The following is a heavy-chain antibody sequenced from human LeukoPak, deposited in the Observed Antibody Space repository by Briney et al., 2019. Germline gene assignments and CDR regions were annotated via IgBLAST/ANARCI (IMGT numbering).Heavy chain of an antibody. CDR1: GFTVSSNY. CDR3: ARDRSYAGGSGSYFDY. J-gene: IGHJ4*02. V-gene: IGHV3-66*01. CDR2: IYSGGST. Sequence: GGSLRLSCAASGFTVSSNYMSWVRQAPGKGLEWVSVIYSGGSTYYADSVKGRFTISRDNSKNTLYLQMNSLRAEDTAVYYCARDRSYAGGSGSYFDYWGQGTLVTVSS. D-gene: IGHD3-10*01.